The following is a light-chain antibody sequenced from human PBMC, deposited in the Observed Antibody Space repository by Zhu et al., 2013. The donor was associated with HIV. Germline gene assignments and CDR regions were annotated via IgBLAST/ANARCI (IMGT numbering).Light chain of an antibody. CDR2: GSS. CDR3: QQYDDSRRYT. V-gene: IGKV3-20*01. J-gene: IGKJ2*01. Sequence: EIVLTQSPGTLSLSPGERATLSCRASQSVSDNYLAWYQQKPGQAPRLVISGSSTRAAGIPDRFSGSGSGTDFTLTINRLEPEDFAVYYCQQYDDSRRYTFGQGTKLEIK. CDR1: QSVSDNY.